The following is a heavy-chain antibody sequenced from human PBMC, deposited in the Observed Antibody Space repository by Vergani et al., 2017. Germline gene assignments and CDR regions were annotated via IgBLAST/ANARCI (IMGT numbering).Heavy chain of an antibody. CDR3: AKGGSYGDYYYYYGMDV. CDR2: ISGSGGST. D-gene: IGHD4-17*01. Sequence: EVQLLESGGGLVQPGGSLRLSCAVSGFTFSSYAMSWVRQAPGKGLEWVSAISGSGGSTYYADSVKGRFTISRDNSKNTLYLQMNSLRAEDTAVYYCAKGGSYGDYYYYYGMDVWGQGTTVTVSS. CDR1: GFTFSSYA. V-gene: IGHV3-23*01. J-gene: IGHJ6*02.